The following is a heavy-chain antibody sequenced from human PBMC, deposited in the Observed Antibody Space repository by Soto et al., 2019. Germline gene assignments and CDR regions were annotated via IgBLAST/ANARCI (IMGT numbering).Heavy chain of an antibody. V-gene: IGHV3-23*01. Sequence: GGSLRLSCAASGFTFSSYAMSWVRQAPGKGLEWVSAISGSGGSTYYADSVKGRFTISRDNAKKSLYLQMNSLRAEDTALYYCASGRGYDILTGYYPYFDYWGQGA. J-gene: IGHJ4*02. CDR1: GFTFSSYA. CDR3: ASGRGYDILTGYYPYFDY. D-gene: IGHD3-9*01. CDR2: ISGSGGST.